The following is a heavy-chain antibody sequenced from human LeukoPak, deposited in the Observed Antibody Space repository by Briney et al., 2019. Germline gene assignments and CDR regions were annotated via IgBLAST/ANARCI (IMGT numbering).Heavy chain of an antibody. J-gene: IGHJ6*03. CDR3: ARGLRGYCSSTSCYLYYYYYMDV. CDR2: INPNSGGT. V-gene: IGHV1-2*02. D-gene: IGHD2-2*01. Sequence: ASVKVSCKASGYTFTGYYMHWVRQAPGQGLEWMGWINPNSGGTNYAQKFQGRVTMTRDTSISTAYMELSRLRSDDTAVYYCARGLRGYCSSTSCYLYYYYYMDVWGKGTTDTVSS. CDR1: GYTFTGYY.